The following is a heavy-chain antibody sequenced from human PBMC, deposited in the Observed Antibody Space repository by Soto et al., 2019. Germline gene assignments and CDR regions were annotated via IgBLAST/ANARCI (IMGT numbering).Heavy chain of an antibody. CDR3: ARDWCSDYRGSFAGYLDF. CDR1: GGTFSSYV. V-gene: IGHV1-69*01. CDR2: IVPVFGTA. Sequence: QVRLVQSGAEVKQTGSSVTVSCKASGGTFSSYVISWVRQAPGHGLEWMGGIVPVFGTAKYAQKFQGRVTITADESTAAAFLEVTSLRSDDTAVYYCARDWCSDYRGSFAGYLDFWGQGTLVTVSS. J-gene: IGHJ4*02. D-gene: IGHD3-16*01.